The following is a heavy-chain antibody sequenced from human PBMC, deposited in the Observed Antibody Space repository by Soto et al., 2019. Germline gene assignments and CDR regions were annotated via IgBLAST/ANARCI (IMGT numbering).Heavy chain of an antibody. V-gene: IGHV4-34*01. CDR3: ARVVGVWPYYYYYGMDV. J-gene: IGHJ6*02. D-gene: IGHD2-15*01. CDR2: INHSGST. CDR1: GGSFSGYY. Sequence: LSLTCAVYGGSFSGYYWSWIRQPPGKGLEWIGEINHSGSTNYNPSLKSRVTISVDTSKNQFSLKLSSVTAADTAVYYCARVVGVWPYYYYYGMDVWGQGTTVTVSS.